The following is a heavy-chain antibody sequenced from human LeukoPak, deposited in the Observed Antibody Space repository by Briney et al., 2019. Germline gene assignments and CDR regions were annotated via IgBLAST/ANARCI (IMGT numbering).Heavy chain of an antibody. CDR1: GFTFSSYS. J-gene: IGHJ3*02. Sequence: GGSLRLSCAASGFTFSSYSMNWVRQAPGKGLEWVSYISSSSSTIYYADSVKGRFTISRDNAKNSLYLQMNSLRAEDTAVYYCAREFSSGGSDAFDIWGQGTMVTVS. CDR3: AREFSSGGSDAFDI. V-gene: IGHV3-48*01. D-gene: IGHD6-25*01. CDR2: ISSSSSTI.